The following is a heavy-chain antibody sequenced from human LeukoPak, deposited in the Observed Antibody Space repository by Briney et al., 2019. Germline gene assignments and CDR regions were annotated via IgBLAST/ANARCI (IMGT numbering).Heavy chain of an antibody. D-gene: IGHD1-26*01. J-gene: IGHJ4*02. CDR1: GFSVSSNY. CDR2: IYSGGST. Sequence: GSLRLSCAASGFSVSSNYMSWVRQAPGKGLEWVSVIYSGGSTYYADSVKGRFTVSRDNSKNTLSLQMNSLRAEDTAVYYCARAFSGSYYFDYWGQGTLVTVSS. CDR3: ARAFSGSYYFDY. V-gene: IGHV3-53*01.